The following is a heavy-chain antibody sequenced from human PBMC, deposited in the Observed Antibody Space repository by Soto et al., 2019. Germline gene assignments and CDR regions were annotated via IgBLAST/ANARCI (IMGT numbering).Heavy chain of an antibody. CDR3: ARGYYDSNGQSNTFDI. CDR1: GASISSSY. V-gene: IGHV4-59*01. D-gene: IGHD3-22*01. J-gene: IGHJ3*02. CDR2: VHHSGNT. Sequence: SETLSLTCTVSGASISSSYWSWLRQSPGKGLEWIGHVHHSGNTNYNPSLKSRVTMSVDTSRNQFSVKLRSVTTADTAVYYCARGYYDSNGQSNTFDIWGQGTMVTVS.